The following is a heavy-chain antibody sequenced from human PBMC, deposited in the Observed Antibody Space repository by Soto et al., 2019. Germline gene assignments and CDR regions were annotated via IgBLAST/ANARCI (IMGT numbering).Heavy chain of an antibody. J-gene: IGHJ4*02. CDR1: GLTFCYYW. D-gene: IGHD4-17*01. CDR2: IYSDGSAT. CDR3: ARGNYGGFDY. V-gene: IGHV3-74*03. Sequence: GGSLRLSCAASGLTFCYYWMHWVRQTPEKGLVWVARIYSDGSATTYADSVKGRFTISRDNSKNTLYLQMNSLRADDTAVYYSARGNYGGFDYWGQGTLVTVSS.